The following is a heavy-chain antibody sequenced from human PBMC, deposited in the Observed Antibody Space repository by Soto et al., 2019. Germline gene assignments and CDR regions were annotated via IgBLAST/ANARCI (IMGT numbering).Heavy chain of an antibody. CDR1: GFTVSSNY. J-gene: IGHJ6*02. V-gene: IGHV3-53*04. CDR2: IYSGGST. Sequence: VQLVESGGGLVQPGGSLRLSCAASGFTVSSNYMSWVRQAPGKGLEWVSVIYSGGSTYYADSVKGRFTISRHNSKNTLYLQMNSLRAEDTAVYYCAREAYSNLFSVHGMDVWGQGTTVTVSS. CDR3: AREAYSNLFSVHGMDV. D-gene: IGHD4-4*01.